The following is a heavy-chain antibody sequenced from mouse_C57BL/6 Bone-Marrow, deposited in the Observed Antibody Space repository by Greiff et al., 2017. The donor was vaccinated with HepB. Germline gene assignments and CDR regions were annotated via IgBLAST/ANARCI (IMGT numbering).Heavy chain of an antibody. Sequence: QVQLQQPGAELVKPGAPVKLSCKASGYTFTSYWMHWVKQRPGQGLEWIGMIHPNSGSTNYNEKFKSKATLTVDKSSSTAYMQLSSLTSEDSAVYYCARDGYYLYYFDYWGQGTTLTVSS. CDR3: ARDGYYLYYFDY. J-gene: IGHJ2*01. CDR1: GYTFTSYW. D-gene: IGHD2-3*01. V-gene: IGHV1-64*01. CDR2: IHPNSGST.